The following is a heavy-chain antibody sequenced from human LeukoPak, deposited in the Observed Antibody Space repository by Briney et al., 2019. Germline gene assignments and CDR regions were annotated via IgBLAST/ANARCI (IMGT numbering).Heavy chain of an antibody. CDR3: ASGHSGWRSFDY. CDR1: GYTFTSYD. CDR2: MNPNSGNT. Sequence: GASVKVSCKASGYTFTSYDINWVRQATGQGLEWMGWMNPNSGNTGYAQKFQGRVTITRNTSISTAYMELSSLRSEDTAVYYCASGHSGWRSFDYWGQGTLVTVSS. D-gene: IGHD2-15*01. J-gene: IGHJ4*02. V-gene: IGHV1-8*03.